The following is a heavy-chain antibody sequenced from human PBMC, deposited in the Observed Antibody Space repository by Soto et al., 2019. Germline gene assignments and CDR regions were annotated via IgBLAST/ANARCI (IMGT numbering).Heavy chain of an antibody. Sequence: GGSLRLSCAASGFTFSNYAMSWVRQAPGKGLEWVSTISGNGGSTYYADSVKGWFTISRDNSKNMLFLQINSLRDDDSAVYYCAKRPASIITFDYWGQGTPVPVSS. CDR2: ISGNGGST. CDR3: AKRPASIITFDY. D-gene: IGHD2-2*01. CDR1: GFTFSNYA. V-gene: IGHV3-23*01. J-gene: IGHJ4*02.